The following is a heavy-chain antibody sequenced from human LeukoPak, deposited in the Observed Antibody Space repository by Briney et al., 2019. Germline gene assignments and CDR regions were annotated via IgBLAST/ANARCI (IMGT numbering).Heavy chain of an antibody. CDR2: ISSSDSTI. J-gene: IGHJ4*02. D-gene: IGHD1-26*01. V-gene: IGHV3-11*04. CDR3: ATEEGYLTNSGNYKGVDY. CDR1: GFTFSDYY. Sequence: PGGSLRLSCAASGFTFSDYYMSWIRQAPGKGLEWVSYISSSDSTIYSADSVKGRFTISRDNSKDTLYLQMNSLRAEDTAVYYCATEEGYLTNSGNYKGVDYWGQGTLVTVSS.